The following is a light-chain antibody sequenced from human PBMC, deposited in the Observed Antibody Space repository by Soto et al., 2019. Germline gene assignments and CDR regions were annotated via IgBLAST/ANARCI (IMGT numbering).Light chain of an antibody. J-gene: IGKJ1*01. V-gene: IGKV1-5*03. CDR3: QQYNSYQGT. Sequence: DIKMTQSPSTLSGSVGDRVTITCRASQTISSWLAWYQQKPGKAPKLLIYKASTLKSGVPSRFSGSGSGTEFTLTISSLQPDDFATYYCQQYNSYQGTFGQGSKVDI. CDR1: QTISSW. CDR2: KAS.